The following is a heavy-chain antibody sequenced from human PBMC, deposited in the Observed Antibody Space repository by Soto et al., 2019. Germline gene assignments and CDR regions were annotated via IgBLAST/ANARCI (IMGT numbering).Heavy chain of an antibody. CDR3: AIDGQFQLLHDAFDL. CDR1: GYTFSNYG. D-gene: IGHD2-2*01. J-gene: IGHJ3*01. Sequence: QVQLVQSGGEVKKPGASVRVSCKASGYTFSNYGVSWVRQAPGQGLEWMGWISAFDGTTNYTEKFQDRVTMTTDTSTGTAYMELRSLRSDDTAMYFCAIDGQFQLLHDAFDLWGQGTMVTVSS. CDR2: ISAFDGTT. V-gene: IGHV1-18*01.